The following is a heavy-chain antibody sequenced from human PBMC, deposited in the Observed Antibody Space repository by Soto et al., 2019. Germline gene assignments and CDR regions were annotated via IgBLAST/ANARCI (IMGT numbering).Heavy chain of an antibody. J-gene: IGHJ5*01. Sequence: QITLKESGPTLVKPTQTLTLTCTFSGFSLTTRGVGVGWIRQPPGKALECLALIYWDDDKRSSPSLQSRLSISKDTSKNLVVRTMTNVDPVDTTTYYCAHIPNFYQYNWFDPWGQRTLVSVSS. CDR3: AHIPNFYQYNWFDP. D-gene: IGHD3-3*01. CDR2: IYWDDDK. CDR1: GFSLTTRGVG. V-gene: IGHV2-5*02.